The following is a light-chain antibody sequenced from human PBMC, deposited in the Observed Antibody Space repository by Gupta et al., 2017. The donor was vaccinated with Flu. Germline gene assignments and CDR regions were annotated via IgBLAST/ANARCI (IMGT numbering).Light chain of an antibody. CDR3: HSTDSSNNYWV. CDR1: ALPKQY. Sequence: SYELTQPPSVSVSPGQTARITCSGDALPKQYAYWYQQKPGQAPVMVISKDSVRPSGIPERFSGSASGTTATFTTSGVQAEEEADYYCHSTDSSNNYWVFGGGTKLTVL. V-gene: IGLV3-25*02. CDR2: KDS. J-gene: IGLJ3*02.